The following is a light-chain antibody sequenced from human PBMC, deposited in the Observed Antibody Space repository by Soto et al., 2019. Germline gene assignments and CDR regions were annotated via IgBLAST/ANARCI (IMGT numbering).Light chain of an antibody. Sequence: QSVLTQPPSASGPPGQSVAISCTGTSSDVGGYNYVSWYQQHPGKAPKLMIYEVNKRPSGVPDRFSSSKSGNTASLTVSGLQAEDEADYYCSSYAGSRNVFGTGTKVTVL. V-gene: IGLV2-8*01. CDR3: SSYAGSRNV. J-gene: IGLJ1*01. CDR2: EVN. CDR1: SSDVGGYNY.